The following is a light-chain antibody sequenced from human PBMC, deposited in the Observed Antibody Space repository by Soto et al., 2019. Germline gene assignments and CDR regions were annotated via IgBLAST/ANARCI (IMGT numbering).Light chain of an antibody. CDR1: QSISSH. Sequence: DIRMTQSPSSLSASVGDTVTITWRASQSISSHLNWYQQKPGKAPNLLMYTASNLQSGVPSRFSGSGSGTDFTLTISSLQPEDFATYYCQQSYSTPISFGQGTRLEI. V-gene: IGKV1-39*01. CDR2: TAS. J-gene: IGKJ5*01. CDR3: QQSYSTPIS.